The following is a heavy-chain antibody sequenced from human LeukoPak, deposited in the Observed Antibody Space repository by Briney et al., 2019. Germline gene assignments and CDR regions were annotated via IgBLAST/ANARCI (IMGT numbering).Heavy chain of an antibody. V-gene: IGHV3-30*18. Sequence: PGGSLRLSCAASGFTFSSYGMHWVRQAPGKGLEWVAVISYDGSNKYYADSVKGRFTISRDNPKNTLYLQMNSLRAEDTAVYYRAKDGYGSGSYDPLGYWGQGTLVTVSS. D-gene: IGHD3-10*01. CDR2: ISYDGSNK. J-gene: IGHJ4*02. CDR3: AKDGYGSGSYDPLGY. CDR1: GFTFSSYG.